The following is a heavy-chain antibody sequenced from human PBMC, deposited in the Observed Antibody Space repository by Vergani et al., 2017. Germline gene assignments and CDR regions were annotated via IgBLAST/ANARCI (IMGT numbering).Heavy chain of an antibody. V-gene: IGHV3-30*02. Sequence: QVQLGESGGGVVQRGGSLRLSCATSGFPLSKYYMQWIRQGPGKGLEFVAFIQFDGSNKYYADSVKGRFTLSRDFSKNTLYLQMNSLRTDDTATYYCAKHFRGWGIDYWGQGTQVIVSS. CDR1: GFPLSKYY. CDR2: IQFDGSNK. CDR3: AKHFRGWGIDY. J-gene: IGHJ4*02. D-gene: IGHD3-16*01.